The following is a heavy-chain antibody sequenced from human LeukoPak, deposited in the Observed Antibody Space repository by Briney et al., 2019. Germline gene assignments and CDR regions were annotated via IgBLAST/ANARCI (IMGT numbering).Heavy chain of an antibody. V-gene: IGHV4-38-2*02. CDR1: GYSISSGYH. Sequence: SETLSLTCTVSGYSISSGYHWGWIRQPPGKGLEWIGSIYHSGSTNYNPSLKSRVTISVDTSKNQFSLKLSSVTAADTAVYFCAREGGCTTGSCYYFDSWGLGTLVTVSS. CDR3: AREGGCTTGSCYYFDS. CDR2: IYHSGST. D-gene: IGHD2-8*01. J-gene: IGHJ4*02.